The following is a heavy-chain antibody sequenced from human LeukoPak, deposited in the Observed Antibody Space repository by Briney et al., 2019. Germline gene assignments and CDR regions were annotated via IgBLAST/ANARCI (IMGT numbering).Heavy chain of an antibody. CDR3: ARDGYCSGGSCYKRAFDI. D-gene: IGHD2-15*01. J-gene: IGHJ3*02. Sequence: SVKVSCKASGYTFTSYYMHWVRQAPGQGLEWMGIINPSGGSTSYAQKFQGRVTMTRDMSTSTVYMELSSLRSEDTAVYYCARDGYCSGGSCYKRAFDIWGQGTMVTVSS. CDR1: GYTFTSYY. V-gene: IGHV1-46*01. CDR2: INPSGGST.